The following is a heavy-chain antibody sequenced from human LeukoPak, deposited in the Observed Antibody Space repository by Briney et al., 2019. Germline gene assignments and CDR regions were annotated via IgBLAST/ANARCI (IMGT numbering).Heavy chain of an antibody. V-gene: IGHV1-69*01. D-gene: IGHD4-23*01. CDR2: IIPIFGTA. CDR1: GGTFSSYA. CDR3: AVVTTVVTPGYYYGMDV. Sequence: ASVKVSCKASGGTFSSYAISWVRQAPGQGLEWMGGIIPIFGTANYAQKFQGRVTITADESTSTAYMELSSLRSEDTAVYYCAVVTTVVTPGYYYGMDVWGQGTTVTVSS. J-gene: IGHJ6*02.